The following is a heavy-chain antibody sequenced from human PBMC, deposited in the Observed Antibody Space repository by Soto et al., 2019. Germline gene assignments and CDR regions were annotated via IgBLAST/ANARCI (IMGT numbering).Heavy chain of an antibody. V-gene: IGHV4-61*01. J-gene: IGHJ6*02. CDR2: IYYSGST. Sequence: SETLSLTCTVSGGSVSSGSYYWSWIRQPPGKGLEWIGYIYYSGSTNYNPSLKSRVTISVDTSKDQFSLKLSSVTAADTAVYYCARNSKGKYYYGMDVWGQGTTVTVSS. D-gene: IGHD3-22*01. CDR1: GGSVSSGSYY. CDR3: ARNSKGKYYYGMDV.